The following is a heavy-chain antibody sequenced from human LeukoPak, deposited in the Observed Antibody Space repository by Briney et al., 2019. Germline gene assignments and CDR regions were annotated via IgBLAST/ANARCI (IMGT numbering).Heavy chain of an antibody. CDR2: ISSSGDIT. V-gene: IGHV3-23*01. D-gene: IGHD3-22*01. CDR3: AKDRPNYHESNGHYYRRNGDY. Sequence: PGGSLRLSRAASGFTFHNYAMSWVRQAPGKGLEWVSAISSSGDITFYADSVKGRFTISRDNSRYTLYLQMNSLRAEDAAMYYCAKDRPNYHESNGHYYRRNGDYWGQGTLVTVSS. J-gene: IGHJ4*02. CDR1: GFTFHNYA.